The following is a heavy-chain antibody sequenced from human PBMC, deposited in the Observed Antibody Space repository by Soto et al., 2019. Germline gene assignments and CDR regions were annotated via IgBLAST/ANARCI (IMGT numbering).Heavy chain of an antibody. V-gene: IGHV3-30-3*01. Sequence: GGSLRLSCAASGFTFSSYAMHWVRQAPGKGLEWVAVISYDGSNKYYADSVKGRFTISRDNSKNTLYLQMNSLRAEDTAVYYCAQEKNDYGDPFDYWGQGTLVTVSS. J-gene: IGHJ4*02. CDR1: GFTFSSYA. CDR3: AQEKNDYGDPFDY. D-gene: IGHD4-17*01. CDR2: ISYDGSNK.